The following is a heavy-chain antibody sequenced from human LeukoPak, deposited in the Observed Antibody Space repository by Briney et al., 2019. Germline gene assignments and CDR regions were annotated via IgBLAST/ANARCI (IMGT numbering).Heavy chain of an antibody. Sequence: GGSLRLSCAASGFTFSSYWMSWVRQAPGKGLEWVANIKQDGSEKYYVDSVKGRFTISRDNAKNSLYLQMNSLRAEDTAVYYCARERGSIAAAGRPLDYWGQGTLVTVSS. J-gene: IGHJ4*02. V-gene: IGHV3-7*01. D-gene: IGHD6-13*01. CDR3: ARERGSIAAAGRPLDY. CDR1: GFTFSSYW. CDR2: IKQDGSEK.